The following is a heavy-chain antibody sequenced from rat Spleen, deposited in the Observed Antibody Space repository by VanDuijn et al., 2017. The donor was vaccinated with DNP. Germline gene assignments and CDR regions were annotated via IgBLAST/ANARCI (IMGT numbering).Heavy chain of an antibody. CDR3: ARQGSYYSYPMYA. J-gene: IGHJ4*01. Sequence: EVQLVESGGGLVQPGRSLKLSCAASGFTFSNYDMAWVRQAPTKGLEWVASISTSGGNTYYRDSVKGRFIVSRDNAKSTLYLQMDSLRSEDTATYYCARQGSYYSYPMYAWGQGASVTVSS. CDR2: ISTSGGNT. D-gene: IGHD1-12*02. CDR1: GFTFSNYD. V-gene: IGHV5-25*01.